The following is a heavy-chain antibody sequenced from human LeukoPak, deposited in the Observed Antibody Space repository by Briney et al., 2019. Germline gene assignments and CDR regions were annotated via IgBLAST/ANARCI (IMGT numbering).Heavy chain of an antibody. V-gene: IGHV4-61*02. CDR1: GGSISSGSYY. CDR2: IYTSGST. Sequence: SQTLSLTCTVSGGSISSGSYYGSSIRQPAGKGLEWIRRIYTSGSTNYNPSLTSRVTISVDTPKNQFSLKLSTVTAAATAVYYCARERYSWNDLAYSDYWGQGTLVTVSS. J-gene: IGHJ4*02. D-gene: IGHD1-20*01. CDR3: ARERYSWNDLAYSDY.